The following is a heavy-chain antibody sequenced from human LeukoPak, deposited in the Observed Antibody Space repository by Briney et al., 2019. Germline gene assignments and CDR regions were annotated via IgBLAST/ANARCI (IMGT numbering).Heavy chain of an antibody. CDR3: ARDNIAAQPYFDY. V-gene: IGHV1-46*01. Sequence: ASVKVSCKASGYTFTSYYMHWVRQAPGQGLEWMGIINPSGGSTSYAQKFQGRVTITADESTSTAYMELSSLRSEDTAVYYCARDNIAAQPYFDYWGQGTLVTVSS. J-gene: IGHJ4*02. CDR1: GYTFTSYY. CDR2: INPSGGST. D-gene: IGHD6-6*01.